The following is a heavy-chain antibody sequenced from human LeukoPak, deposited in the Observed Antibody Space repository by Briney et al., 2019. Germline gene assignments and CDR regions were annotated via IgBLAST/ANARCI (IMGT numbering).Heavy chain of an antibody. Sequence: GGSLRLSCAASGFTFSSYSMNWVRQAPGKGLEWVSTIGYSGQNTYYTDSVKGRFTISRDNSNNAIYLQMGSLGAEDTAVYYCAKDRKPYCASDSCYAFDFWGQGTMVTVSS. J-gene: IGHJ3*01. CDR2: IGYSGQNT. CDR1: GFTFSSYS. D-gene: IGHD2-2*01. V-gene: IGHV3-23*01. CDR3: AKDRKPYCASDSCYAFDF.